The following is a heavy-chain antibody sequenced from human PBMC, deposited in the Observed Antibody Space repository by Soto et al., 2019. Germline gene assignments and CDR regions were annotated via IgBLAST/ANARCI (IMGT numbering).Heavy chain of an antibody. CDR3: AKDVGFLEWLLSDYYYGMDV. D-gene: IGHD3-3*01. CDR2: ISYDGSNK. CDR1: GFTFSSYG. Sequence: GGSLRLSCAASGFTFSSYGMHWVRQAPGKGLEWVAVISYDGSNKYYADSVKGRFTISRDNSKNTLYLQMNSLRAEDTAVYYCAKDVGFLEWLLSDYYYGMDVWGQGTTVTVSS. V-gene: IGHV3-30*18. J-gene: IGHJ6*02.